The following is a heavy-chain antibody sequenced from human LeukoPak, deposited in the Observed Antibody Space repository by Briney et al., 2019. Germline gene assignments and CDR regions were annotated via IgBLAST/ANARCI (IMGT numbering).Heavy chain of an antibody. CDR3: ASLDGYSHAFDY. V-gene: IGHV4-59*01. D-gene: IGHD5-24*01. J-gene: IGHJ4*02. CDR1: GGSISSYY. Sequence: SSETLSLTCTVSGGSISSYYWSWIRQPPGKGLEWIGYIYYSGSTNYNPSLKSRVAISVDTSKNQFSLKLSSVTAADTAVYYCASLDGYSHAFDYWGQGTLVTVSS. CDR2: IYYSGST.